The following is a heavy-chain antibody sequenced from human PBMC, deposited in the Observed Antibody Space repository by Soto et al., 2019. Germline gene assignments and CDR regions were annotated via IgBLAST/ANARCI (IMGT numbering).Heavy chain of an antibody. CDR1: GYSIRRGYF. J-gene: IGHJ6*02. V-gene: IGHV4-38-2*01. D-gene: IGHD6-13*01. CDR2: MYHSGIT. Sequence: SETLSLTCAVSGYSIRRGYFWGWFRQPPGKGLEWIGSMYHSGITYYNLSLTSRVTISVDTSKNQLSLKLSSATASHTAVYYCARSMYSVSAQLNYGMDVWGQGTTVTVSS. CDR3: ARSMYSVSAQLNYGMDV.